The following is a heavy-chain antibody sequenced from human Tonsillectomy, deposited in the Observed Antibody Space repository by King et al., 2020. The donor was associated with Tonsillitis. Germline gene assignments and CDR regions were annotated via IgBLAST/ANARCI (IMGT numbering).Heavy chain of an antibody. Sequence: QLVQSGAEVKKPGASVKVSCKASGYTFTGYYIHWVRQAPGQGLEWMGWITLKSGAPNYAQTFKGRVTITRDTSISTAYMELSRLRSDDTAVYYCARNRPLDFWGQGTLVTVSS. CDR1: GYTFTGYY. CDR2: ITLKSGAP. V-gene: IGHV1-2*02. J-gene: IGHJ4*02. CDR3: ARNRPLDF.